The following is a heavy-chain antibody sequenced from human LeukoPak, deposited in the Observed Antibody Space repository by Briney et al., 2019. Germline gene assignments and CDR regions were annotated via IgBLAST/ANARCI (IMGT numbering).Heavy chain of an antibody. CDR1: GFTFNSFA. Sequence: GGSLRLSCAASGFTFNSFAMNWVRQAPGKGLEWVSSISGSDGSSHYADFVKGRFTISRDNSKNTLHLQMNSLRAEDTAVYYCAKSSGVGGYTRYKGFDQWGQGTLVTVSS. V-gene: IGHV3-23*01. J-gene: IGHJ4*02. CDR3: AKSSGVGGYTRYKGFDQ. D-gene: IGHD3-16*02. CDR2: ISGSDGSS.